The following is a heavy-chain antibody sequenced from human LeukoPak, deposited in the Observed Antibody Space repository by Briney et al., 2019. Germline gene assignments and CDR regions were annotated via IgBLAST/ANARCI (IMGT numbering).Heavy chain of an antibody. CDR2: IIPIFGTA. CDR3: AREDSGGSGSSYYYYYGMDV. V-gene: IGHV1-69*13. Sequence: SVTVSCKASGYTFTGYYIHRVRQAPGQGLEWMGGIIPIFGTANYAQKFQGRVTITADESTSTAYMELSSLRSEDTAVYYCAREDSGGSGSSYYYYYGMDVWGQGTTVTVSS. J-gene: IGHJ6*02. D-gene: IGHD3-10*01. CDR1: GYTFTGYY.